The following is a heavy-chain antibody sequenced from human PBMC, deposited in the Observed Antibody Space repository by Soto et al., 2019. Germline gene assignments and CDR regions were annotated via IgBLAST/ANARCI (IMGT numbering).Heavy chain of an antibody. Sequence: EVQVVESGGGSVPPGGSLRLSCTVSGFPFSGYLMDWVRQAPGKGLEWVANINHDGSEMYYGDSVKGRFTISRDNAKNSLYLQMNSLRVEDTAVYYCARGLVDMWGQGTMVTVSS. CDR1: GFPFSGYL. V-gene: IGHV3-7*05. J-gene: IGHJ3*02. CDR2: INHDGSEM. CDR3: ARGLVDM. D-gene: IGHD3-10*01.